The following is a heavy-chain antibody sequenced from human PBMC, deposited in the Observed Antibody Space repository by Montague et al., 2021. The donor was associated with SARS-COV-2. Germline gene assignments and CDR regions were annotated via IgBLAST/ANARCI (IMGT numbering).Heavy chain of an antibody. CDR2: IYTSGRT. Sequence: SETLSLTCGVSGGSINSYYWSWIRQPAGKGLEWIGRIYTSGRTNHSPSLKSRVTISVDTSRNHLSLKLTSVTAADTAVYYCARASPRSYYYDSGTYTWGGYGMDVWGQGTTVTVSS. CDR1: GGSINSYY. V-gene: IGHV4-4*07. D-gene: IGHD3-10*01. J-gene: IGHJ6*02. CDR3: ARASPRSYYYDSGTYTWGGYGMDV.